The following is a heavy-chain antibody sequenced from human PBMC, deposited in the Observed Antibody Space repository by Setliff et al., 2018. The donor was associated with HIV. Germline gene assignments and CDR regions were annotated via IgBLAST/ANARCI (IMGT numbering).Heavy chain of an antibody. D-gene: IGHD4-17*01. CDR2: STPNLDTT. V-gene: IGHV1-18*01. Sequence: ASVKVSCKASGYTFTTYDITWLRQAPGQGLEWMGGSTPNLDTTNYAQKFQGRVTMTTDTATSTAYMEVRSLSSVDTAVYYCARTDYGGNSGGNYFDYWGQGSLVTVSS. CDR3: ARTDYGGNSGGNYFDY. CDR1: GYTFTTYD. J-gene: IGHJ4*02.